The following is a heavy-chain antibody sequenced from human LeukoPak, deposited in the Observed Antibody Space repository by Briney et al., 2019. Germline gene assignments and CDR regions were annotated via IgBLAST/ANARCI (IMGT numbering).Heavy chain of an antibody. CDR3: AKCREGIAVAGVFDC. CDR2: ITSTGVST. Sequence: PGGSLRLSCAASGFTFSTYGMTWVRQAPGKGLEWVSFITSTGVSTYYADSVKGRFTISRDNSKNTLYLQMNSLRAEDTAVYYCAKCREGIAVAGVFDCWGQGTLVTVSS. CDR1: GFTFSTYG. J-gene: IGHJ4*02. D-gene: IGHD6-19*01. V-gene: IGHV3-23*01.